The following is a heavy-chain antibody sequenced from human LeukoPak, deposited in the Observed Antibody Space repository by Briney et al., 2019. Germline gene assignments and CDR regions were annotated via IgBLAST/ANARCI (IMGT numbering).Heavy chain of an antibody. V-gene: IGHV3-21*01. CDR3: ARDKDTAMATPDY. CDR2: ISSSSSYI. D-gene: IGHD5-18*01. Sequence: PGGSLRLTCAASGFTFSSYSMYWVRQAPEKGLEWVSSISSSSSYIYYADSVKGRFTISRDNAKNSLYLQMNSLRAEDTAVYYCARDKDTAMATPDYWGQGTLVTVSS. J-gene: IGHJ4*02. CDR1: GFTFSSYS.